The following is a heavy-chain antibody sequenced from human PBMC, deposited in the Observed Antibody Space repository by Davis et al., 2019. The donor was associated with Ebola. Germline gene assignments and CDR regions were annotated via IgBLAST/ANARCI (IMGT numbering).Heavy chain of an antibody. CDR2: IYHSGST. CDR3: ARSFVAGDWYFDL. D-gene: IGHD6-19*01. CDR1: GGSISSSTYY. V-gene: IGHV4-39*07. J-gene: IGHJ2*01. Sequence: SETLSLTCTVSGGSISSSTYYWGWIRQPPGKGLEWIGEIYHSGSTNYNPSLKSRVTISVDKSKNQFSLKLSSVTAADTAVYYCARSFVAGDWYFDLWGRGTLVTVSS.